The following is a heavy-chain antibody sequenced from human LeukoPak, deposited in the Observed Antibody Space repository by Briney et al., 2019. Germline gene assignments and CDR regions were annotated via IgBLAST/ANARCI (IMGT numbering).Heavy chain of an antibody. Sequence: PGGSLRLSCVASGFTFDDFAMHWVRQAPGKGLEWVSLITWDAGSTYYPDSVRGRFTISRDNAKNSLYLQMNSLRADDTAVYYCARETYCSGGSCYKGNAFGIWGQGTMVTVSS. V-gene: IGHV3-43D*03. J-gene: IGHJ3*02. CDR2: ITWDAGST. CDR3: ARETYCSGGSCYKGNAFGI. D-gene: IGHD2-15*01. CDR1: GFTFDDFA.